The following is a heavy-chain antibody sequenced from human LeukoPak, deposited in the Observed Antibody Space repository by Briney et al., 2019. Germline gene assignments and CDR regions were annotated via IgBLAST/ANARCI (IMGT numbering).Heavy chain of an antibody. Sequence: SETLSLTCTVSGSSISSNYWSWIRQPPGKGLEWIGYIYYSGSTNYNPSLKSRVTISVDTSKNQFSLKLSSVTAAVTAVYYCARLSYYDSSGYYWGYYYYYMDVWGKGTTVTVSS. CDR1: GSSISSNY. CDR3: ARLSYYDSSGYYWGYYYYYMDV. CDR2: IYYSGST. V-gene: IGHV4-59*01. D-gene: IGHD3-22*01. J-gene: IGHJ6*03.